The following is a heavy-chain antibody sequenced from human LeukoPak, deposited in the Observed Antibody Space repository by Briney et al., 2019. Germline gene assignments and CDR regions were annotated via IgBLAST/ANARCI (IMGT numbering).Heavy chain of an antibody. CDR2: ISGSGGST. Sequence: GGSLRLSCTTSKFNFNSYGMTWVLQAPGKGLEWVSSISGSGGSTQYAASVQGRFTISRDNSKNTLYLQMNSLRAEDTAVYYCAKDPNGDYIGTFDIWGQGTMVTVSS. CDR3: AKDPNGDYIGTFDI. D-gene: IGHD4-17*01. CDR1: KFNFNSYG. J-gene: IGHJ3*02. V-gene: IGHV3-23*01.